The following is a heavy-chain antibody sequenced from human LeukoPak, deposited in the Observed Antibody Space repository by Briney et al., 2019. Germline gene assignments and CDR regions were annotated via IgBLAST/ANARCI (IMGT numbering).Heavy chain of an antibody. D-gene: IGHD3-22*01. Sequence: SGTLSLTCTVSGYSISSGYYWGWIRQPPGKGLEWIGIIYHSGSTYYNASVKRRVTISVDTSKNQFSLKLSSVTAADTAVYYCASKKWDYYYDSTLSGYWGQGTLVTVSS. J-gene: IGHJ4*02. CDR2: IYHSGST. V-gene: IGHV4-38-2*02. CDR1: GYSISSGYY. CDR3: ASKKWDYYYDSTLSGY.